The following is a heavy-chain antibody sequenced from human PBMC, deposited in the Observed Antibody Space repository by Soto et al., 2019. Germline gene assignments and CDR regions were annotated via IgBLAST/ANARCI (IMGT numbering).Heavy chain of an antibody. CDR2: IIPILGRA. V-gene: IGHV1-69*02. J-gene: IGHJ5*02. CDR3: ANVGGTTSSNWFDP. CDR1: GGPFSSYH. D-gene: IGHD2-2*01. Sequence: QVQLVQSGAEVKKPGSSVKLSCKASGGPFSSYHISWVRQAPGQGLEWVGRIIPILGRANNAQHFQGRVTITADTSTNTAYMELSSLTSEGTAVYYCANVGGTTSSNWFDPWGHGTLVTVSS.